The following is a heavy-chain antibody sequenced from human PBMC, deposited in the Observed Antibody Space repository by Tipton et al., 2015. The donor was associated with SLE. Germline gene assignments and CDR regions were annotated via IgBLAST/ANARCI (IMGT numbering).Heavy chain of an antibody. D-gene: IGHD3-22*01. CDR1: GGSLSSYY. J-gene: IGHJ4*02. CDR3: AREKISSGYYIEY. Sequence: LRLSCTVSGGSLSSYYWSWIRQPAGKGLEWIGRIYASGTTNYNPSLKSRITISVDTSKSQFSLKLSSMTAADTAVYYCAREKISSGYYIEYWGQGTLVTVSS. V-gene: IGHV4-4*07. CDR2: IYASGTT.